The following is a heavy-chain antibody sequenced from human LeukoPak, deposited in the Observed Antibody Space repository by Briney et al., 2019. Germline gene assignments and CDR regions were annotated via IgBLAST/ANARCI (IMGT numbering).Heavy chain of an antibody. Sequence: ASVKVSCKASGYTFTGYYMHWVRQAPGQGLEWMGGINPNNGGTYYAQKFQGRVTMTRDTSISTAYMELIRLSSDDTAVYYCASTNDYGDFVYFQHWGQGTLVTVSS. CDR2: INPNNGGT. V-gene: IGHV1-2*02. CDR3: ASTNDYGDFVYFQH. CDR1: GYTFTGYY. J-gene: IGHJ1*01. D-gene: IGHD4-17*01.